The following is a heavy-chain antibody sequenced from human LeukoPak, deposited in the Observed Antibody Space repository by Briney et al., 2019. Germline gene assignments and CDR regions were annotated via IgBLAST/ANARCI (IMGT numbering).Heavy chain of an antibody. Sequence: GGSLTLSCAASGLTFSDYIINWVRQAPGKGLAWVSSINPTSTSIYYADAVKGRFTISRNNARSPLCLQMNSLRAEDTAVYYCVRLRRNSDRSDYYYFYDYWGQGILVTVSS. D-gene: IGHD3-22*01. CDR2: INPTSTSI. CDR1: GLTFSDYI. J-gene: IGHJ4*02. V-gene: IGHV3-21*01. CDR3: VRLRRNSDRSDYYYFYDY.